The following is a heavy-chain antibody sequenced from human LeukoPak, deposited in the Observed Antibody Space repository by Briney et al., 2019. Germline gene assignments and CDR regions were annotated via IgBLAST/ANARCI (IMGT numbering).Heavy chain of an antibody. CDR3: AILRGNSSIDY. D-gene: IGHD2-2*01. V-gene: IGHV3-30*04. Sequence: PGRSLRLSCAASGFTFSSYAMHWVRQAPGKGLEWVAVISYDGSNKYYADSVKGRFTISRDNSQNTLYLQMNSLRAEDTAVYYCAILRGNSSIDYWGQGTLVTVSS. CDR1: GFTFSSYA. J-gene: IGHJ4*02. CDR2: ISYDGSNK.